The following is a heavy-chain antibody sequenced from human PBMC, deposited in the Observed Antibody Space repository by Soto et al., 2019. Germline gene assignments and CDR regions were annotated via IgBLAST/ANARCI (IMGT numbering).Heavy chain of an antibody. J-gene: IGHJ6*02. CDR1: GFTVSSNY. Sequence: RLSCAASGFTVSSNYMSWVRQAPGKGLEWVSVIYSGGSTYYADSVKGRFTISRDNSKNTLYLQMNSLRAEDTAVYYCASGIQLWQTNYYYGMDVWGQGTTVTVS. CDR3: ASGIQLWQTNYYYGMDV. CDR2: IYSGGST. D-gene: IGHD5-18*01. V-gene: IGHV3-53*01.